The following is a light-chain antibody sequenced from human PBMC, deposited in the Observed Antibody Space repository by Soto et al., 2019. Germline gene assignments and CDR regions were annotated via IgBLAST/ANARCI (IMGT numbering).Light chain of an antibody. CDR2: EVN. Sequence: QPVLTQPASVSGSPGQSITISCTGASSDIGSYDLVSWYQQNPGKTPRLIIYEVNKRPWGVSNRFSGSKSGNTASLTISGLQAEDEADYYCCSYTSSNTLVFGGGTKLTVL. CDR1: SSDIGSYDL. CDR3: CSYTSSNTLV. V-gene: IGLV2-23*02. J-gene: IGLJ2*01.